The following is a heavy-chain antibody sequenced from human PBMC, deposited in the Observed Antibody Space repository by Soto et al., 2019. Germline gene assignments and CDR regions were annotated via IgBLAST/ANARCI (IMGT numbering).Heavy chain of an antibody. V-gene: IGHV3-33*01. CDR3: ARAPHYDSSGLDY. J-gene: IGHJ4*02. D-gene: IGHD3-22*01. CDR2: IWYDGSNK. Sequence: GGSLRLSCAASGFTFSSYGMHWVRQAPGKGREWVAVIWYDGSNKYYADYVKGRFTISRDNSKNTLYLQMNSLRAEDTAVYYCARAPHYDSSGLDYWGQGT. CDR1: GFTFSSYG.